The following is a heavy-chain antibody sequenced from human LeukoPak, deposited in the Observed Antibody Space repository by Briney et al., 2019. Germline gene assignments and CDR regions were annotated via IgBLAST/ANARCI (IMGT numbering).Heavy chain of an antibody. D-gene: IGHD6-6*01. CDR2: INHSGST. CDR3: ARQAARTPFDY. V-gene: IGHV4-39*07. J-gene: IGHJ4*02. Sequence: PSETLSLTCTVSGGSISSSSYYWGWIRQPPGKGLEWIGEINHSGSTNYNPSLKSRVTISVDTSKNQFSLKLSSVTAADTAVYYCARQAARTPFDYWGQGTLVTVSS. CDR1: GGSISSSSYY.